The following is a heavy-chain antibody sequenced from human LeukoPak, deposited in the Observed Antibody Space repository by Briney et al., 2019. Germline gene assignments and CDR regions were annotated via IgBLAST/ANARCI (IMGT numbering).Heavy chain of an antibody. V-gene: IGHV4-30-4*01. J-gene: IGHJ2*01. CDR2: IYYSGST. CDR1: GGSISSGDYY. D-gene: IGHD4-23*01. Sequence: PSETLSLTCTVSGGSISSGDYYWSWIRQPPGKGLEWIGYIYYSGSTYYNPSLKSRVTISVDTSKNQFSLKLSSVTAADTAVYYCARDPSNDYGGKSGSWYFDLWGRGTLVTVSS. CDR3: ARDPSNDYGGKSGSWYFDL.